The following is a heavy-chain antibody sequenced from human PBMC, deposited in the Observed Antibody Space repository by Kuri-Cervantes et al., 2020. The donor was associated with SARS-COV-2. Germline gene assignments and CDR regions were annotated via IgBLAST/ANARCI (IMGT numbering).Heavy chain of an antibody. Sequence: GESLKISCAASGFTFSSYGMHWVRQAPGKGLEWVAVISDDGKKRYYADSVKGRFTISRDNSQSTLYLQMNSLRTEDTAVYYCAREGYYDSSGNYAATGMDVWGKGTTVTVSS. CDR3: AREGYYDSSGNYAATGMDV. CDR2: ISDDGKKR. V-gene: IGHV3-30*19. J-gene: IGHJ6*03. D-gene: IGHD3-22*01. CDR1: GFTFSSYG.